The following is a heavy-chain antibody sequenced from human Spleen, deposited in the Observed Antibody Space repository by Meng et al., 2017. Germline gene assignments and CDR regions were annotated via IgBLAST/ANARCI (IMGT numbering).Heavy chain of an antibody. CDR1: GYHFPDYW. J-gene: IGHJ4*02. D-gene: IGHD6-13*01. CDR2: IDPKSGDT. CDR3: VRDEDISAAGKLFGDY. Sequence: QGQLWQSGAEVKKPGASVKVSCKPSGYHFPDYWLHWVRRAPGQGLEWMGRIDPKSGDTHYAQSFQGRVTMTGDTSISTAYMELSGLRSDDTAMYYCVRDEDISAAGKLFGDYWGQGTLVTVSS. V-gene: IGHV1-2*06.